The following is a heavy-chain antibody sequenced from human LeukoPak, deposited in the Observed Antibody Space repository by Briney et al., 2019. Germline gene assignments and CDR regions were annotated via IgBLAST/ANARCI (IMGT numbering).Heavy chain of an antibody. CDR3: ARWDVDIVATMNFDY. CDR1: GFTFSRYS. D-gene: IGHD5-12*01. J-gene: IGHJ4*02. V-gene: IGHV3-21*01. Sequence: PGGSLRLSCAASGFTFSRYSMNWVRPAPGKGLEWVSSIRSSSSYIYYADSVKGRFTISRDNAKNSLYLQMNSLRAEDTAVYYCARWDVDIVATMNFDYWGQGTLVTVSS. CDR2: IRSSSSYI.